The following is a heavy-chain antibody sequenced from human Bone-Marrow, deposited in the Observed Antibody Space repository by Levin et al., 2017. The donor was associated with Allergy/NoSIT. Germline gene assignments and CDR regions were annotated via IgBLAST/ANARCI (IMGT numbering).Heavy chain of an antibody. CDR2: INPSDSET. D-gene: IGHD3-10*01. J-gene: IGHJ4*02. V-gene: IGHV5-10-1*01. CDR3: TRPFYYGSGSSGY. CDR1: GYYFPSYW. Sequence: KVSCKVSGYYFPSYWITWVRQVPGRGLEWMGNINPSDSETNYSPSFEGHVTFSVDRFTNTAYLQWSSLQASDTAMYYCTRPFYYGSGSSGYWGQGTLVTVSS.